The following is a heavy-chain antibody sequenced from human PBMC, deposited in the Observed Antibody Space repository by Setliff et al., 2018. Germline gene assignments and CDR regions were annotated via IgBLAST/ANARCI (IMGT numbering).Heavy chain of an antibody. CDR2: INVSGGSA. J-gene: IGHJ4*02. Sequence: GASVKVSCKTSGYSFIRYYMYWVRQAPGQGLEWMGLINVSGGSASYEQKFQGRLTLTTDRSTNTVYMELGSLTTDDTAIYYCARVESMVRGKNILRHFDYWGQGTQVTVSS. CDR3: ARVESMVRGKNILRHFDY. CDR1: GYSFIRYY. D-gene: IGHD3-10*01. V-gene: IGHV1-46*01.